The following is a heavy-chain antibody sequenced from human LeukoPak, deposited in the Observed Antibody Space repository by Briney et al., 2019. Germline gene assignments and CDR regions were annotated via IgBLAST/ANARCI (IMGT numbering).Heavy chain of an antibody. J-gene: IGHJ3*02. CDR1: GFTFSDYY. CDR3: ARDMDILTGYYTPFDAFDI. V-gene: IGHV3-11*01. D-gene: IGHD3-9*01. CDR2: ISSSGSTI. Sequence: KPGGSLRLSCAASGFTFSDYYMSWIRQAPGKGLEWVSYISSSGSTIYYADSVKGRFTISRDNAKNSLYLQMNSLRAEDTAVCYCARDMDILTGYYTPFDAFDIWGQGTMVTVSS.